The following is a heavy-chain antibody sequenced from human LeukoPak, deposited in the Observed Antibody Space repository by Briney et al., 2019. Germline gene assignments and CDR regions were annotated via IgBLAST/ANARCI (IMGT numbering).Heavy chain of an antibody. CDR3: AKDNWPYYYGSGGLVSAFDI. Sequence: GGSLRLSCAASGFTFSSYAMSWVRQAPGKGLEWVSAISGSGGSTYYADSVKGRFTISRDNSKNTLYLQMNSLTAEDTAVHYCAKDNWPYYYGSGGLVSAFDIWGQGTMVTVSS. J-gene: IGHJ3*02. CDR2: ISGSGGST. V-gene: IGHV3-23*01. D-gene: IGHD3-10*01. CDR1: GFTFSSYA.